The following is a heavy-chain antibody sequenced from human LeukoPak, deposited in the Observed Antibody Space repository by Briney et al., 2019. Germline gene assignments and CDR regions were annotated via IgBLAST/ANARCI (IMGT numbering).Heavy chain of an antibody. Sequence: SGTLSLTCDVFGGSISSSYWWSWVRQSPEKGLEWIGEIYQNGNTNYNPSLKSRVTVSIAKSKNQFSLNLSSVTAADTAAYFCARRDLWFGFFDYWGQGTLVTVSS. V-gene: IGHV4-4*02. CDR2: IYQNGNT. CDR3: ARRDLWFGFFDY. J-gene: IGHJ4*02. D-gene: IGHD3-10*01. CDR1: GGSISSSYW.